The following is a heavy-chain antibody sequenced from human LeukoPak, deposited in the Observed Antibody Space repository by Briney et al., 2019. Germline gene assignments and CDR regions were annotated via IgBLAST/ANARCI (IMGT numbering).Heavy chain of an antibody. Sequence: PSETLSLTCTVSGGSISSGDYYWSWIWQPAGTGLEWIGRIYSSENTNYNPSLKSRVTISVDTSKNQFSLKLSSVTAADTAVYYCARWQWGSSWFDYWGQGTLVTVSS. CDR1: GGSISSGDYY. J-gene: IGHJ4*02. CDR2: IYSSENT. V-gene: IGHV4-61*02. CDR3: ARWQWGSSWFDY. D-gene: IGHD6-13*01.